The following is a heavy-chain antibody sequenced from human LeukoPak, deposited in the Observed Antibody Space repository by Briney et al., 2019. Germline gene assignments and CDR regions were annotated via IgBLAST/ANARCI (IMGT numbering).Heavy chain of an antibody. CDR3: ARDFRVEHIVVVPAAMPANSSSWPLDY. V-gene: IGHV3-7*01. Sequence: GGSLRLSCAASGFTFSSYWMSWVRQAPGKGLEWVANIKQDGSEKYYVGSVKGRFTISRDNAKDSLYLQMNSLRAEDTAVYYCARDFRVEHIVVVPAAMPANSSSWPLDYWGQGTLVTVSS. CDR2: IKQDGSEK. D-gene: IGHD2-2*01. CDR1: GFTFSSYW. J-gene: IGHJ4*02.